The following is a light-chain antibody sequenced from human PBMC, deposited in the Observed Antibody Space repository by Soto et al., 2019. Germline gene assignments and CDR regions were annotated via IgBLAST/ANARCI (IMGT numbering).Light chain of an antibody. CDR3: QQYYSPPLT. Sequence: DIVMTQSPDSLAVSLGERATINCKSSQSLLYSSNNKNYLVWYQQKAGQPPKLLIYWASTRESGVPDRFSGSGXGTDFTLTISSLQAEDVAVYYCQQYYSPPLTFGQGTKVEVK. V-gene: IGKV4-1*01. CDR1: QSLLYSSNNKNY. CDR2: WAS. J-gene: IGKJ1*01.